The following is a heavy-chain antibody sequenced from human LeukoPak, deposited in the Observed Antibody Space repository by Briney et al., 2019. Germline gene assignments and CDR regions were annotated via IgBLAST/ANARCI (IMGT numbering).Heavy chain of an antibody. CDR2: IYYSGST. Sequence: NPSEGLSLTCTVSGGSISSYYWSWIRQPPGKGLEWIGYIYYSGSTNYNPSLKSRVTITVDTSKNQFYLKLSPVTAADTAVYYCARVEDGKQPKGKGAFDIWGQGTMVTVSS. D-gene: IGHD5-24*01. CDR3: ARVEDGKQPKGKGAFDI. V-gene: IGHV4-59*01. J-gene: IGHJ3*02. CDR1: GGSISSYY.